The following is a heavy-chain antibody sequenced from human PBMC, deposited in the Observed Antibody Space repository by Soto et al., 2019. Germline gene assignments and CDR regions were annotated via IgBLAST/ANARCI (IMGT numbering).Heavy chain of an antibody. CDR1: GGSISSYY. CDR3: ASRTHYYDSSGYYFYYFDY. V-gene: IGHV4-59*01. Sequence: QVQLQESGPGLVKPSETLSLTCTVSGGSISSYYWSWIRQPPGKGLEWIGYIYYSGSTNYNPSLKSRVTISVDTSKNPFSLKLSSVTAADTAVYYCASRTHYYDSSGYYFYYFDYWGQGTLVTVSS. J-gene: IGHJ4*02. CDR2: IYYSGST. D-gene: IGHD3-22*01.